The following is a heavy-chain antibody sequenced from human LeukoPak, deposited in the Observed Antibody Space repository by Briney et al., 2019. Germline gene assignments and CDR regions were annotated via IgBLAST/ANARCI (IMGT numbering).Heavy chain of an antibody. J-gene: IGHJ4*02. CDR1: GGSISTYY. Sequence: SETLSLTCTVSGGSISTYYWSWIRQPPGKGLEWIGYLYYNGRTNYNPSLKSRVTLSLDTSKNQFSLKLSSVPAADTAVYYCARENSYGYVDYWGQGTLVTVS. CDR3: ARENSYGYVDY. D-gene: IGHD5-18*01. CDR2: LYYNGRT. V-gene: IGHV4-59*01.